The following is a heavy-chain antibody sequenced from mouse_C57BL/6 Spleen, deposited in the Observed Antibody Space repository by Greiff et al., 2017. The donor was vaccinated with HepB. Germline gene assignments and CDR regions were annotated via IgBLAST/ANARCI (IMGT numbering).Heavy chain of an antibody. J-gene: IGHJ1*03. CDR1: GYTFTSYW. CDR3: ARTGTGMWYFDV. Sequence: VQLQQSGAELVKPGASVKMSCKASGYTFTSYWITWVKQRPGQGLEWIGDIYPGSGSTNYNEKFKSKATLTVDTSSSTAYMQLSSLTSEDSAVYYCARTGTGMWYFDVWGTGTTVTVSS. CDR2: IYPGSGST. D-gene: IGHD4-1*01. V-gene: IGHV1-55*01.